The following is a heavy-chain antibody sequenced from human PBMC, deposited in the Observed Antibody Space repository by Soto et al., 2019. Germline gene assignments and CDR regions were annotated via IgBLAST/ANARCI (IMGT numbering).Heavy chain of an antibody. CDR2: ISAYNGNT. Sequence: ASVKVSCKASGYTFTSYGISWVRQAPGQGLEWMGWISAYNGNTNYAQKLQGRVTMTTDTSTSTAYMELRSLRSDDTAVYYCARPLRYFDWFTRGYYYYYGMDVWGQGTTVTVSS. J-gene: IGHJ6*02. D-gene: IGHD3-9*01. CDR3: ARPLRYFDWFTRGYYYYYGMDV. V-gene: IGHV1-18*01. CDR1: GYTFTSYG.